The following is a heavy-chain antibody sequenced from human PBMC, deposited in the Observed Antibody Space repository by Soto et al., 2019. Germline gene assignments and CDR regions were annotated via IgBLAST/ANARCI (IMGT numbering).Heavy chain of an antibody. V-gene: IGHV1-46*01. Sequence: QVQVVQSGAEVKKPGASVKVSCKTSGYTFTNYHVHWVRQAPGQGLERMGAINPNGGSTTYAQHRQSRFTMTSDSTTSTVYMEMGSLRSDVSSVYYCALAKNTLGWYNFWGQGTLVTVS. J-gene: IGHJ4*02. D-gene: IGHD6-19*01. CDR3: ALAKNTLGWYNF. CDR1: GYTFTNYH. CDR2: INPNGGST.